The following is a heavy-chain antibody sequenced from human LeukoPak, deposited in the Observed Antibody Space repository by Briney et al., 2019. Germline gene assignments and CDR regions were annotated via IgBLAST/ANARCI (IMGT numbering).Heavy chain of an antibody. CDR3: ARDGDDYGGNHPRWYPNWFDP. J-gene: IGHJ5*02. CDR2: IYYSGST. V-gene: IGHV4-59*01. D-gene: IGHD4-23*01. CDR1: GGSISSYY. Sequence: PSETLSLTCTVSGGSISSYYWSWIRQPPGKGLEWIGYIYYSGSTNYNPSLKSRVTISVDTSKNQFSLKLSSVTAADTAVYYCARDGDDYGGNHPRWYPNWFDPWGQGTLVTVSS.